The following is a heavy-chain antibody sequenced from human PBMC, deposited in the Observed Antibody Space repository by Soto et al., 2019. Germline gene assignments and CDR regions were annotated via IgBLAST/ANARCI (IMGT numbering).Heavy chain of an antibody. V-gene: IGHV3-30*18. CDR2: ISYDGSNK. D-gene: IGHD6-13*01. CDR1: GFTFSSYG. J-gene: IGHJ6*02. CDR3: AKAKQTSGVDF. Sequence: GGSLRLSCAASGFTFSSYGMHWVRQAPGKGLEWVAVISYDGSNKYYADSVKGRFTVSRDNSKNTLYLQMNSLRAEDTAVYYCAKAKQTSGVDFWGQGTTVTVSS.